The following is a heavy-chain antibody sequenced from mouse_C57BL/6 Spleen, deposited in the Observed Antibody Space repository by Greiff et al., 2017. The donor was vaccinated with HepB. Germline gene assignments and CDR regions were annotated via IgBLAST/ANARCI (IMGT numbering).Heavy chain of an antibody. J-gene: IGHJ1*03. Sequence: VQLQQSGPGLVQPSQSLSITCTVSSFSLTSYGVHWVRQPPGKGLEWLGVIWSGGSTDYNAAFISRLSISKDNSKSQVFFKMNSLQADDTAIYYCAKNYYGSSYGYFDVWGTGTTVTVSS. CDR1: SFSLTSYG. V-gene: IGHV2-4*01. CDR2: IWSGGST. CDR3: AKNYYGSSYGYFDV. D-gene: IGHD1-1*01.